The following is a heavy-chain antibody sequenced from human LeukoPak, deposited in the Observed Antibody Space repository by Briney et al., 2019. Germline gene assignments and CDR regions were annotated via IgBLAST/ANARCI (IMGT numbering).Heavy chain of an antibody. Sequence: ASVKVSCKASGYTFTAYYMHWVRQAPGQGLEWMGWINPNSGGTNYAQKFQGRVTMTRDTSISTAYMELSRLRSDDTAVYYCARDREVVPAAFDYGGGEPLFTVPS. V-gene: IGHV1-2*02. D-gene: IGHD2-2*01. CDR1: GYTFTAYY. CDR3: ARDREVVPAAFDY. CDR2: INPNSGGT. J-gene: IGHJ4*02.